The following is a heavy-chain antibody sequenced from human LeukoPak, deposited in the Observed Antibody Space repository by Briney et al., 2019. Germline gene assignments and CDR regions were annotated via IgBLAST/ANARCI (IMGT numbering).Heavy chain of an antibody. CDR2: TYSGGST. J-gene: IGHJ4*02. CDR1: GFTFDDYA. D-gene: IGHD6-13*01. CDR3: AKSPAAYFDY. Sequence: GGSLRLSCAASGFTFDDYAMHWVRQAPGKGLEWVSVTYSGGSTYYADSVKGRFTISRDNSKNTLYLQMNSLRAEDTAVYYCAKSPAAYFDYWGQGTLVTVSS. V-gene: IGHV3-23*03.